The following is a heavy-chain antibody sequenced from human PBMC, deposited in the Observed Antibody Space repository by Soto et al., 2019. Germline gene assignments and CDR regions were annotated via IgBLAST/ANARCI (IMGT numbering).Heavy chain of an antibody. CDR2: IEQGGST. Sequence: QVQLQQWGAGLLKPSETLSLTCAVYGGSLSDYHWSWIRQPPGKGLEWIGEIEQGGSTNYNPSLQSRVAISIDTSKKQFSLKLLSVTAADTAVYYCTRGEGGPGRYWGQGTLVTVSS. D-gene: IGHD1-26*01. CDR3: TRGEGGPGRY. CDR1: GGSLSDYH. J-gene: IGHJ4*02. V-gene: IGHV4-34*01.